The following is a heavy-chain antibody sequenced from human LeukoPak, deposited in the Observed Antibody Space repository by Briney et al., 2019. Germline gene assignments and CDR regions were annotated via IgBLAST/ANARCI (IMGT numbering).Heavy chain of an antibody. CDR3: ARDIEGKAGHEDY. CDR2: INHSGST. CDR1: GGSFSGYY. J-gene: IGHJ4*02. V-gene: IGHV4-34*01. Sequence: PSETQSLTCAVYGGSFSGYYWSWIRQPPGKGLEWIGEINHSGSTNYNPSLKSRVTISVDTSKNQFSLKLSSVTAADTAVYYCARDIEGKAGHEDYWGQGTLVTVSS. D-gene: IGHD2-15*01.